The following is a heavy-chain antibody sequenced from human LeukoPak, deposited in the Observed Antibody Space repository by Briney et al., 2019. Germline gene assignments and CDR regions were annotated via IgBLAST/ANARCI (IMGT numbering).Heavy chain of an antibody. D-gene: IGHD2-2*01. Sequence: GGSLRLSCTASGFTFGYHAINWVRQAPGRGLEWVDFIRSQAYSGTTEYATSVKDRFTISRDDSKSIAYLQMNSLKTEDTAVYYCTRDIVSISQPYYFDYWGQGTLVTVSS. CDR2: IRSQAYSGTT. CDR1: GFTFGYHA. J-gene: IGHJ4*02. CDR3: TRDIVSISQPYYFDY. V-gene: IGHV3-49*04.